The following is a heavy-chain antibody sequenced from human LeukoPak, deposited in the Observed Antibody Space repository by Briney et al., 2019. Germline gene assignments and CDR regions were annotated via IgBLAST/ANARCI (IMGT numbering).Heavy chain of an antibody. V-gene: IGHV4-39*01. CDR2: IYYSGST. Sequence: PGGSLRLSCAASGFTFSNYWMSWVRQAPGRGLEWIGSIYYSGSTYYNPSLKSRVTISVDTSKNQFSLKLTSVTAADAAVYYCARQYSSGWPWFDPWGQGTLVTVSS. J-gene: IGHJ5*02. CDR3: ARQYSSGWPWFDP. CDR1: GFTFSNYW. D-gene: IGHD6-19*01.